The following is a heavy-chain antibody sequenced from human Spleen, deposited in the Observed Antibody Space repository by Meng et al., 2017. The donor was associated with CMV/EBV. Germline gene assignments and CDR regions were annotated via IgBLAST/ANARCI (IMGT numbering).Heavy chain of an antibody. D-gene: IGHD3-10*01. J-gene: IGHJ6*02. V-gene: IGHV3-74*01. CDR3: TRETRLLWIGDLLSRHYYDVMDV. CDR2: IYNNGGTT. Sequence: GGSLRLSCAASGFTLSPYWMQWVRQAPGKGLVWVSRIYNNGGTTTYADSVKGRFTISRDNAKNTLYLQMHSLRAEDTAVYYCTRETRLLWIGDLLSRHYYDVMDVWGQGTTVTVSS. CDR1: GFTLSPYW.